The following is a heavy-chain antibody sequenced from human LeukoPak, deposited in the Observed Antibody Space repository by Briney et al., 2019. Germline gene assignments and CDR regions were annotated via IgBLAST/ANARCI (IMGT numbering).Heavy chain of an antibody. CDR3: AKDDPPFGVVNYYFDY. CDR2: ISGSGGST. CDR1: GFMFSSNW. D-gene: IGHD3-3*01. J-gene: IGHJ4*02. V-gene: IGHV3-23*01. Sequence: GGSLRLSCAASGFMFSSNWMSWVRQAPGKGLEWVSAISGSGGSTYYADSVKGRFTISRDNSKNTLYLQMNSLRAEDTAVYYCAKDDPPFGVVNYYFDYWGQGTLVTVSS.